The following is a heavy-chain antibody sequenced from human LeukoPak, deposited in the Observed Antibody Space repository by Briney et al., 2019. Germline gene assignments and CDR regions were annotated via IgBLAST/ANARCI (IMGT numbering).Heavy chain of an antibody. Sequence: VGSLRLCCAASGGTYRIYGSSWVRQAPGKGREWVSAIRGSGGSTYYADSVKGRFTISRDNSKNTLYLQMHSLRAEDTAVYYCAKENGGYYLYYYYMDVWGKGTTVTVSS. CDR2: IRGSGGST. V-gene: IGHV3-23*01. CDR3: AKENGGYYLYYYYMDV. CDR1: GGTYRIYG. D-gene: IGHD4-23*01. J-gene: IGHJ6*03.